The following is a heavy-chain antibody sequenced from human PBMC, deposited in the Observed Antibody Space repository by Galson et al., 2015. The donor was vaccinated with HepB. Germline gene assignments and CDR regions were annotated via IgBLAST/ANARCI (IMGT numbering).Heavy chain of an antibody. CDR1: GFPFRTYD. CDR2: IGTGGDA. Sequence: SLRLFCAASGFPFRTYDMHWVRQVTGEGLEGVSAIGTGGDAYYPGSVKGRFTISRENAKNSLYLQMNSLRAGDTAVYYCARGAYGSKFNYYYGMDVWGQGTTVTVSS. CDR3: ARGAYGSKFNYYYGMDV. V-gene: IGHV3-13*01. D-gene: IGHD4-23*01. J-gene: IGHJ6*02.